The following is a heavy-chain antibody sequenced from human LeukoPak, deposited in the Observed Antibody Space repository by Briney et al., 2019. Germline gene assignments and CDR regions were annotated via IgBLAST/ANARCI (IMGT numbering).Heavy chain of an antibody. CDR1: DGSISGYY. CDR2: VYYSGST. D-gene: IGHD4-17*01. CDR3: ARGGGDPGFFQH. J-gene: IGHJ1*01. Sequence: KPSETLSLTCAVSDGSISGYYWSRIRQPPGKGLEWIGYVYYSGSTNYNPSLKSRVTISVDTSKNQFSLKLSSVTAADTAVYYCARGGGDPGFFQHWGQGTLVTVSS. V-gene: IGHV4-59*01.